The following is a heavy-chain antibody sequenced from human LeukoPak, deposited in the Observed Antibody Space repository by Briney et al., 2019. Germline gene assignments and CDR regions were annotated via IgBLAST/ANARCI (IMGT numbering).Heavy chain of an antibody. CDR2: IYYSGST. V-gene: IGHV4-59*01. J-gene: IGHJ6*03. CDR1: GGSIRGYY. D-gene: IGHD3-3*02. CDR3: ARGARRGIFYMDV. Sequence: SETLSLTCTVAGGSIRGYYWSWIRRPPGKELEWIGYIYYSGSTNYNPSLKSRVTISVDTSNNQFSLKLSSVTAADTAVYYCARGARRGIFYMDVWGRGTTVTVSS.